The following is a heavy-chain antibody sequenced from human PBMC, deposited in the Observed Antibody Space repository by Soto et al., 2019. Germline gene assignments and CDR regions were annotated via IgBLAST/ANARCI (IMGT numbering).Heavy chain of an antibody. CDR1: GASISGFY. V-gene: IGHV4-4*07. J-gene: IGHJ5*02. CDR2: IYATGTT. CDR3: VRDGTKTLRDWFDP. D-gene: IGHD1-1*01. Sequence: SETLSLTCTVSGASISGFYWSWIRKSAGKGLEWIGRIYATGTTDYDPSLKSRVMMSVDTSKKQFSLKLRSVTAADTAVYYCVRDGTKTLRDWFDPWGQGISVPVSS.